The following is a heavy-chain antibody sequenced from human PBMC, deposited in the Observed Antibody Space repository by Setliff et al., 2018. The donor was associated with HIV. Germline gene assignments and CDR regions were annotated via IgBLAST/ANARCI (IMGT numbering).Heavy chain of an antibody. CDR3: AISIVGVTSEMY. J-gene: IGHJ4*02. D-gene: IGHD2-21*02. CDR1: GGSFSGYY. CDR2: INHSGST. Sequence: SETLSLTCAVYGGSFSGYYWSWIRQPPGKGLEWIGEINHSGSTNYNPSLKSRVTISVDTSKNQFSLKLSSVTAADTAVYYCAISIVGVTSEMYWAQGTLVTVSS. V-gene: IGHV4-34*01.